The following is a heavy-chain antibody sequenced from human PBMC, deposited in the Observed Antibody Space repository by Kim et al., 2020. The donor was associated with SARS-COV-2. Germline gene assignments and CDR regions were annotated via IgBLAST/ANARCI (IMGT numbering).Heavy chain of an antibody. Sequence: GGSLRLSCAASGFTFSDHYMDWVRQAPGKWLEWVGRTRNRAKSYSTDYAASVKDRSIISRDNSKSSLYLQMSSLKAEDTSMYYCVSILPGAPDYWVQGTL. D-gene: IGHD2-2*01. CDR2: TRNRAKSYST. CDR3: VSILPGAPDY. J-gene: IGHJ4*02. V-gene: IGHV3-72*01. CDR1: GFTFSDHY.